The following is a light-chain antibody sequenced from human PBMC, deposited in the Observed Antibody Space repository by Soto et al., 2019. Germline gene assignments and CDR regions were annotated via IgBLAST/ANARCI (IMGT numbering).Light chain of an antibody. CDR3: QQYNNWPPWT. CDR1: QSVSSN. J-gene: IGKJ1*01. Sequence: EIVMTQSPATLSVSPGERATLSCRASQSVSSNLAWYQQKPGQAPRLLIYCASTRATSSPARFSSSGSGAEFSLTISSLQSEDYAVYYCQQYNNWPPWTFGQGTKVEIK. V-gene: IGKV3-15*01. CDR2: CAS.